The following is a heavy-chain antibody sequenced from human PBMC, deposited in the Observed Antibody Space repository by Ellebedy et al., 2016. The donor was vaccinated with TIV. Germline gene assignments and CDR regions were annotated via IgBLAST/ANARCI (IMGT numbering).Heavy chain of an antibody. CDR3: AREGEDGDYIVTTY. D-gene: IGHD4-17*01. J-gene: IGHJ4*02. V-gene: IGHV1-18*01. CDR2: ISAYNGLT. Sequence: AASVKVSCKASGYTFSDYGIIWVRQAPGQGLEWIGWISAYNGLTKFAQKFQGRVTMTTDTSTTTASMELRRLRSDDTAVYYCAREGEDGDYIVTTYWGQGTLVTVSS. CDR1: GYTFSDYG.